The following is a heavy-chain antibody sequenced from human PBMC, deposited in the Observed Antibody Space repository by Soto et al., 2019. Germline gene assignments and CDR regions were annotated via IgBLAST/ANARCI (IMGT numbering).Heavy chain of an antibody. V-gene: IGHV3-30*18. CDR1: GVTFSNYG. Sequence: GSLSLSCAASGVTFSNYGMHWVRQAPGKGLEWVASITFDGNNKYYADSVKGRFSFSRDSSKNTLFLQMNSLRVEDTAVYYCAKDVVTARSLGYSDYWGPGTLLTGAS. CDR3: AKDVVTARSLGYSDY. CDR2: ITFDGNNK. D-gene: IGHD2-21*02. J-gene: IGHJ4*02.